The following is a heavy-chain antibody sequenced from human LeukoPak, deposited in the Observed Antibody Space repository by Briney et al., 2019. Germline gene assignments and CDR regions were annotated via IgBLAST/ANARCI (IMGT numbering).Heavy chain of an antibody. CDR3: ARDRNYDFCAD. D-gene: IGHD3-3*01. V-gene: IGHV3-7*01. Sequence: GRSLRLSCAASGFTFSSYWMSWVRQAPGKGLEWVANIKQDGSEKYYVDSVKGRFTISRDNAKNSLYLQMNSLRAEDTAVYYCARDRNYDFCADWGQGTLVTVSS. CDR2: IKQDGSEK. J-gene: IGHJ4*02. CDR1: GFTFSSYW.